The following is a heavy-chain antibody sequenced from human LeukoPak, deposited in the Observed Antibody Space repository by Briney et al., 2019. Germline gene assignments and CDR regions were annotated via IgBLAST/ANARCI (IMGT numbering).Heavy chain of an antibody. V-gene: IGHV3-7*01. D-gene: IGHD5-24*01. Sequence: GGSLRLSCAVSGLIFRSYWMSWVRQAPGKGLEWVANINQDGSEKYFVDSVKGRFPISRDNAKNSLHLQMNTLRAEDTAVYYCARERDGRFFDYWGQGTLVTVSS. CDR2: INQDGSEK. CDR1: GLIFRSYW. J-gene: IGHJ4*02. CDR3: ARERDGRFFDY.